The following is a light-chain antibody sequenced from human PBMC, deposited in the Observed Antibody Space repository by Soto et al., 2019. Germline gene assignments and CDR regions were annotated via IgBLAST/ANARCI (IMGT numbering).Light chain of an antibody. V-gene: IGKV1-39*01. CDR3: QQNHRTPPT. Sequence: DIQMTQSPSSLSASVEDRVIITCRASQSISNHLNWYQQKPGKAPRLLIYVASSLESGVPSRFSGSGSGTDVTLTISSLQPEEFATYYCQQNHRTPPTLGQGTKV. CDR1: QSISNH. J-gene: IGKJ1*01. CDR2: VAS.